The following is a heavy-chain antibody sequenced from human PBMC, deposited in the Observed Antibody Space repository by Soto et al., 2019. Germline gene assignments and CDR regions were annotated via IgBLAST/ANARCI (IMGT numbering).Heavy chain of an antibody. V-gene: IGHV3-13*01. CDR1: GFTFSSYD. J-gene: IGHJ4*02. CDR3: ARGAFVYGSGSLADFDY. D-gene: IGHD3-10*01. CDR2: IGTAGDT. Sequence: GGSLRLSCAASGFTFSSYDMHWVRQATGKGLEWVSAIGTAGDTYYPGSVKGRFTISRENAKNSLYLQMNSLRAEDTAVYYCARGAFVYGSGSLADFDYWGQGTLVTVSS.